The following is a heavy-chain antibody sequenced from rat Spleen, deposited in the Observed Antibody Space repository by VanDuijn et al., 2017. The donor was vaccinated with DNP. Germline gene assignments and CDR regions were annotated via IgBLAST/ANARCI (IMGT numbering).Heavy chain of an antibody. CDR3: TTESAGLRVWDY. D-gene: IGHD1-4*01. CDR1: GLTFSDYN. Sequence: EVQLVESGGGLVQPGRSMKLSCAASGLTFSDYNMAWVRQAPGKGLEWVASIKTDGDSTYYPDSVKGRFTISRDNAKSTLYLQMDSLRSEDTATYYCTTESAGLRVWDYWGQGVMGTVSS. V-gene: IGHV5-20*01. CDR2: IKTDGDST. J-gene: IGHJ2*01.